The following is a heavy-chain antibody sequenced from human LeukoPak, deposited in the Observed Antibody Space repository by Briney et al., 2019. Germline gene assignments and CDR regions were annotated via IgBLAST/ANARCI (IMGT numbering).Heavy chain of an antibody. Sequence: SETLSLTCAVYGGSFSGYYWSWIRQPPGKGLEWIGEINHSGSTNYNPSLKSRVTISVDTSKNQFSLKLSSVTAADTAVYYCARGLLKIAVACHKDYWGQGTLVTVSS. D-gene: IGHD6-19*01. CDR1: GGSFSGYY. CDR2: INHSGST. V-gene: IGHV4-34*01. J-gene: IGHJ4*02. CDR3: ARGLLKIAVACHKDY.